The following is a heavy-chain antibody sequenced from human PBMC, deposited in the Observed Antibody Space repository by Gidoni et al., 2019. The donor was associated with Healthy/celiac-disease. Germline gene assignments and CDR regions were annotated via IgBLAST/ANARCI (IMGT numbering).Heavy chain of an antibody. CDR3: ARDMQSPSSWYIDYGMDV. CDR1: GFTFSSYE. J-gene: IGHJ6*02. Sequence: EVQLVESGGGLVQPGGSLRLSCAASGFTFSSYEMNWVRQAPGKGLEWVSYLSRSGSTIYYADSVKGRLTISRDNAKNSLYLQMNSLRAEDTAVYYCARDMQSPSSWYIDYGMDVWGQGTTVTVS. CDR2: LSRSGSTI. V-gene: IGHV3-48*03. D-gene: IGHD6-13*01.